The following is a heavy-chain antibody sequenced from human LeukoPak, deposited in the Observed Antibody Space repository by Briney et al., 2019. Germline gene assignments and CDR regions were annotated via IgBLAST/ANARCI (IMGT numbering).Heavy chain of an antibody. CDR3: ARGPYPYHYDRGFDY. D-gene: IGHD3-22*01. CDR1: GDSVSSNSAA. V-gene: IGHV6-1*01. J-gene: IGHJ4*02. CDR2: TYYRSKWYN. Sequence: SQTLSLTCAISGDSVSSNSAAWNWFRQSPSRGLEWLGRTYYRSKWYNDYAVSVKSRITINPDTSKNQISLQVTSVTPEDTAVYYCARGPYPYHYDRGFDYWGQGSLVTVSS.